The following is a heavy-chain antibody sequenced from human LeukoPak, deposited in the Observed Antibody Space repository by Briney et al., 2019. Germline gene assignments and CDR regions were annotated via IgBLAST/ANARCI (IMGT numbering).Heavy chain of an antibody. CDR2: IYYSGST. V-gene: IGHV4-39*01. D-gene: IGHD2-15*01. J-gene: IGHJ5*02. Sequence: MPSETLSLTCTVSGGSISSSGYYWGWIRQPPGKGLEWIGSIYYSGSTYYNPSLKSRVTISVDTSKNQFSLKLSSVTAADTAVYYCARQRCSGGSCYRPALRWSDPWGQGTLVTVSS. CDR1: GGSISSSGYY. CDR3: ARQRCSGGSCYRPALRWSDP.